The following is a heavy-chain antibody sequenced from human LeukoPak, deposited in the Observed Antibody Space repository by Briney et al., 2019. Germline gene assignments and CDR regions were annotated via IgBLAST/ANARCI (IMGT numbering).Heavy chain of an antibody. CDR3: ARAYSSSSSLDY. CDR2: IYTSGST. J-gene: IGHJ4*02. Sequence: SETLSLTCTVSGGSISSSSYYWSWIRQPPGKGLEWIGYIYTSGSTNYNPSLKSRVTISVDTSKNQFSLKLSSVTAADTAVYYCARAYSSSSSLDYWGQGTLVTVSS. D-gene: IGHD6-6*01. CDR1: GGSISSSSYY. V-gene: IGHV4-61*05.